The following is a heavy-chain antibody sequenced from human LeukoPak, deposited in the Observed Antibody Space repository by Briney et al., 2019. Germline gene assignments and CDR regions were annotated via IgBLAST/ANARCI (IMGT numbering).Heavy chain of an antibody. D-gene: IGHD2-2*01. CDR2: ISGNGGST. Sequence: GSLRLSCAASGSTFTNYAMHWVRQAPGKGLEYVSAISGNGGSTYYANSVKGRFTISRDNSKNTLYLQMASLRAEDLAVYYCARALVGSAASYYYYGMDVWGQGTTVTVSS. CDR3: ARALVGSAASYYYYGMDV. V-gene: IGHV3-64*01. J-gene: IGHJ6*02. CDR1: GSTFTNYA.